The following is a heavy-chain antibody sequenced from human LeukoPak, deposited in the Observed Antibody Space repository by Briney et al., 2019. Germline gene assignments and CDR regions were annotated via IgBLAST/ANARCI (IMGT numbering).Heavy chain of an antibody. CDR1: GFTFSGYY. V-gene: IGHV3-11*01. D-gene: IGHD3-22*01. CDR3: ARVHKSYYDDSSDKYYFDY. CDR2: ISNSGSTI. J-gene: IGHJ4*02. Sequence: PGGSLRLSCAASGFTFSGYYMNWIRQAPGKGLEWVSYISNSGSTIYYADSVKGRFTISRDNTKNSLYLQMNSLRAEDAAVYYCARVHKSYYDDSSDKYYFDYWGQGTLVTVSS.